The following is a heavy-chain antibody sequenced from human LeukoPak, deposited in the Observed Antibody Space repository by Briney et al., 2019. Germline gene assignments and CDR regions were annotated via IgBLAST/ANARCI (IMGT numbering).Heavy chain of an antibody. CDR3: AKVGIGSRDGYFDY. V-gene: IGHV3-30*18. Sequence: GRSLRLSCAASGFTFSNYGMHWVRQAPGKGLEWVAVTSYDGGSNKYYADSVKGRFTISRDNSMNTLYLQMNSLRVEDTAVYYCAKVGIGSRDGYFDYWGQGTLVTVSS. D-gene: IGHD6-13*01. CDR2: TSYDGGSNK. CDR1: GFTFSNYG. J-gene: IGHJ4*02.